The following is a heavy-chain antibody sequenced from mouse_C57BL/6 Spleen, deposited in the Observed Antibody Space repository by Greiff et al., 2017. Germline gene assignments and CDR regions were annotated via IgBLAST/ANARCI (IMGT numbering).Heavy chain of an antibody. J-gene: IGHJ1*03. V-gene: IGHV14-1*01. CDR3: TVITTVNFDV. CDR1: GFNIKDYY. CDR2: IDPEDGDT. D-gene: IGHD1-1*01. Sequence: VQLQQSGAELVKPGASVKLSCTASGFNIKDYYMHWVKQRPEQGLEWIGRIDPEDGDTEYAPKFQGKATMTADTSSNTAYLQLSSLTSEDTAVYYCTVITTVNFDVWGTGTTVTVSS.